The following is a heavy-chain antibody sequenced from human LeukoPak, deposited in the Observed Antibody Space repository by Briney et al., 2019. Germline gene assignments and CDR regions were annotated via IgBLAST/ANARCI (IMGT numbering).Heavy chain of an antibody. CDR3: AKVVDSSGYTHFDY. J-gene: IGHJ4*02. V-gene: IGHV3-23*01. CDR1: GFTFSSYA. D-gene: IGHD3-22*01. Sequence: GGSLRLSCAASGFTFSSYAMSWVRQAPGKGLEWVSAISGGGGNTYYADSVKGRFTISRDNSKNTLYLQMDSLRAEDTAVYYCAKVVDSSGYTHFDYWGQGTLVTVSS. CDR2: ISGGGGNT.